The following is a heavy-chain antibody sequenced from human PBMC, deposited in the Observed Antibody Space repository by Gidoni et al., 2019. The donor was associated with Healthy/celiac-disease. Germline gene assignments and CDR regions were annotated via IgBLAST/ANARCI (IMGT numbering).Heavy chain of an antibody. CDR2: IIPIFGTA. Sequence: QLQLVQSWAEVTKAGSSVTVSCKASGGTFSRYPICRLQQAPGQGLEWMGGIIPIFGTANYAQKCQGRVTITADESTSTAYMELSSLRSEDTAVYYCARDMFVGGYCSGGSCYSSNQQYNWFDPWGQGTLVTVSS. CDR1: GGTFSRYP. J-gene: IGHJ5*02. D-gene: IGHD2-15*01. V-gene: IGHV1-69*01. CDR3: ARDMFVGGYCSGGSCYSSNQQYNWFDP.